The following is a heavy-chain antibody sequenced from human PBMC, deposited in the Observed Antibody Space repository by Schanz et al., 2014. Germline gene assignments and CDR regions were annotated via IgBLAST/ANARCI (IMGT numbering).Heavy chain of an antibody. J-gene: IGHJ3*02. CDR1: GFTFSSYS. V-gene: IGHV3-74*02. Sequence: EVQLVESGGGLVKPGGFLRLSCAASGFTFSSYSMNWVRQAPGKGLEWVSRIKSDGSSTSYADSVKGRFTISRDNAKNTLYLQMNSLRAEDTAVYYCAKGRFGELSAFDIWGQGTMVTVSS. CDR3: AKGRFGELSAFDI. D-gene: IGHD3-10*01. CDR2: IKSDGSST.